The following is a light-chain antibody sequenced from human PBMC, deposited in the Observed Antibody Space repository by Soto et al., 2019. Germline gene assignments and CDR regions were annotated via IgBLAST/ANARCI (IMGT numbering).Light chain of an antibody. V-gene: IGKV1-5*01. CDR3: QQYYRDWA. CDR2: EAS. CDR1: QSISGW. J-gene: IGKJ1*01. Sequence: DIQMARSRSSLSASVGDRVTITCRASQSISGWLAWYQQKPGTAPKLRIYEASNLESGVPSRFSGSGSGTEFTLTISSLQPDDFAPYYCQQYYRDWAFGQGAKVDIK.